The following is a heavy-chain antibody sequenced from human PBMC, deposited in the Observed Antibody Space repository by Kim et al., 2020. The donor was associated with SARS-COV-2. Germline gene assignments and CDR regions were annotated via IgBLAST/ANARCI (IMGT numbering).Heavy chain of an antibody. Sequence: ASVKVSRKASGYPFTSYHIHWMRQAPGHRLEWMGCIGAGNGNPKYAQKVQDRVTITRDTSATTAFMELSSLTFEDTALYFCARDLTGDPSAYFDYWGQGSLVTVSS. J-gene: IGHJ4*01. CDR1: GYPFTSYH. CDR2: IGAGNGNP. D-gene: IGHD7-27*01. V-gene: IGHV1-3*01. CDR3: ARDLTGDPSAYFDY.